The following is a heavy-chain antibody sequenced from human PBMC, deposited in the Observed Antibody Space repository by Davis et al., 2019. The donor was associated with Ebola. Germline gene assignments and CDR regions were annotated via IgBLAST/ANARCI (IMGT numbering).Heavy chain of an antibody. D-gene: IGHD1-26*01. V-gene: IGHV3-30*14. CDR3: AKDLDQWGYFYGMDV. CDR1: GFIFRDYA. Sequence: GESLKISCAASGFIFRDYAIHWVRQAPGRGLEWVALISFDGNKKFYIDSVKGRFLISRDNSQNTLSLQMDSLRDEDTAVYYCAKDLDQWGYFYGMDVWGQGTMVTVYS. CDR2: ISFDGNKK. J-gene: IGHJ6*02.